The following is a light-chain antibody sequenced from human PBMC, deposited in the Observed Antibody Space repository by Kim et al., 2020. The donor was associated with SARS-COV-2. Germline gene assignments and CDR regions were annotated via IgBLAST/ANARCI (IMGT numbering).Light chain of an antibody. CDR1: QSVSSK. CDR2: GAS. Sequence: EIVMTQSPATLSVSPGESATLSCRASQSVSSKLAWYQQKPGQAPRLLSYGASTRATGIPARFSGSGSVTEFSFTISSLQSEDFAVYYCQQYNNWPYTFGQGTKLEI. V-gene: IGKV3-15*01. CDR3: QQYNNWPYT. J-gene: IGKJ2*01.